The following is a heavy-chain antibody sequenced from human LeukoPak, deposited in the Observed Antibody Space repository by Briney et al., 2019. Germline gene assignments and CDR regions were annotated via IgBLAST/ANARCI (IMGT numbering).Heavy chain of an antibody. Sequence: GGSLRLSCAASGFTFSIYAMSWVRQAPGKGLEWVSAISGSGVSTYYADSVKGRFTISRDNSKNTLYLQMNSLRAEDTAVYYCAKAPSSIAAAVVDYWGQGTMVTVSS. D-gene: IGHD6-13*01. J-gene: IGHJ4*02. V-gene: IGHV3-23*01. CDR2: ISGSGVST. CDR3: AKAPSSIAAAVVDY. CDR1: GFTFSIYA.